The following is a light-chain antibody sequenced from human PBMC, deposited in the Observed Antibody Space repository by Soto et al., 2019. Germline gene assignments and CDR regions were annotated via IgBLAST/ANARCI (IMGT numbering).Light chain of an antibody. CDR2: DVS. CDR1: RSDIGTYNF. Sequence: QSVLTQPASVSGSPGQSITISCAGTRSDIGTYNFVSWYQQHPGKAPKLIIYDVSDRPSGISNRFSGSKSGNTASLTISGLQADDEADFYCTSFSSTNTPWVFGGGTKLTVL. J-gene: IGLJ3*02. CDR3: TSFSSTNTPWV. V-gene: IGLV2-14*03.